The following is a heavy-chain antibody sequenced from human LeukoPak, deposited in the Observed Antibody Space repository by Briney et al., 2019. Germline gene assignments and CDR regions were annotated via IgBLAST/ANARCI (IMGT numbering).Heavy chain of an antibody. Sequence: REASVKVSCKASGYTFTGYYMHWVRQAPGQGLEWMGWINPNSGGTNYAQKFQGRVTMTRDTSISTAYMDLSRLRSDDTAVYYCARGMGVLVPAATWFDPWGQGTLVTVSS. CDR1: GYTFTGYY. CDR2: INPNSGGT. J-gene: IGHJ5*02. V-gene: IGHV1-2*02. CDR3: ARGMGVLVPAATWFDP. D-gene: IGHD2-2*01.